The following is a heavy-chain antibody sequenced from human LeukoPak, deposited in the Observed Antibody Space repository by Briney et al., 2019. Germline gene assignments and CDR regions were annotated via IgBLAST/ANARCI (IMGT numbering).Heavy chain of an antibody. V-gene: IGHV3-74*01. Sequence: GGSLRLSCAASGFTFSKYWMHWARHAPGKGRVWVSRIYSDGSGTSYADSVKGRFTISRENDKNTLFLQMNSLRAEDTAVYYCANWGSAFDIWGQGTMVIVSS. CDR1: GFTFSKYW. CDR3: ANWGSAFDI. D-gene: IGHD7-27*01. CDR2: IYSDGSGT. J-gene: IGHJ3*02.